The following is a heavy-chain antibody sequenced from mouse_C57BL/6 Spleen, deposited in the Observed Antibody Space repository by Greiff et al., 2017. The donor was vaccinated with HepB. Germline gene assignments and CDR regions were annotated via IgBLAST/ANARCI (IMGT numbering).Heavy chain of an antibody. CDR1: GYAFSSSW. J-gene: IGHJ2*01. CDR3: ARSENWDGDY. V-gene: IGHV1-82*01. Sequence: QVQLQQSGPELVKPGASVKISCKASGYAFSSSWMNWVKQRPGKGLEWIGRIYPGDGDTNYNGKFKGKATLTADKSSSTAYMQLSSLTSEDSAVYFCARSENWDGDYWGQGTTLTVSS. D-gene: IGHD4-1*01. CDR2: IYPGDGDT.